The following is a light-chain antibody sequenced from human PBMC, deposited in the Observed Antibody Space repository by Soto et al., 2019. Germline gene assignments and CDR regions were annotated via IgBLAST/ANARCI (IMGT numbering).Light chain of an antibody. J-gene: IGLJ1*01. Sequence: QSALTQAASVSGSPGQSITISCTGTSTDVGGYNLVSWYQQSPGKAPKLMIYEGSKRPSGVSNRFSGSKSGNTASLTISGLRAEDEADYYCCSYTGSSTFVFGTGTKVTVL. CDR3: CSYTGSSTFV. V-gene: IGLV2-23*01. CDR2: EGS. CDR1: STDVGGYNL.